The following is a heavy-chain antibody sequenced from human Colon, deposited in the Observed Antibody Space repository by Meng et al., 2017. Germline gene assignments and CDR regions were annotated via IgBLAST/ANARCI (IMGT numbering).Heavy chain of an antibody. CDR3: ASSSGWWRLDS. CDR2: SYYSGST. V-gene: IGHV4-4*02. D-gene: IGHD6-19*01. Sequence: QVRLQESGPGLVKPSPTLSLTCAVSGISISSATYWTWVRQSPGKGLEWIGESYYSGSTSYNPSLKSRVTISLDKSKNQFSLILTSVTAADTAIYYCASSSGWWRLDSWGQGTLVTVSS. J-gene: IGHJ4*02. CDR1: GISISSATY.